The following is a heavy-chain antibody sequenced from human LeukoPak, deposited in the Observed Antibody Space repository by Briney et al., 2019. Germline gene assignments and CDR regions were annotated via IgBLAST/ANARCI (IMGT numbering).Heavy chain of an antibody. J-gene: IGHJ4*02. V-gene: IGHV3-33*01. CDR3: ARDGVPYSSGFYYFDY. Sequence: GSLRLSCAASGFTFSNYGMHWVRQAPGKGQEWVAVIFYDGSNKFYADSVKGRYTISRDNSKNTLYLEMTSLRAEDTAVFYCARDGVPYSSGFYYFDYWGPGTLVTVPS. D-gene: IGHD6-19*01. CDR2: IFYDGSNK. CDR1: GFTFSNYG.